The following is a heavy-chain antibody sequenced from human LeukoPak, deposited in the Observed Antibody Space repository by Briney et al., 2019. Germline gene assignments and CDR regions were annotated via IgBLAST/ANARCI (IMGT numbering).Heavy chain of an antibody. Sequence: SETLSLTCGVSGGSDINTSWWTWVRQPPGKGLEWIGEVHLDGRTNYNPSLESRLTMSVDVSENQVSLKLTSVTAADTAVYYCAREGGFYRPLDYSGQGTLVTVSS. J-gene: IGHJ4*02. CDR3: AREGGFYRPLDY. D-gene: IGHD3-3*01. V-gene: IGHV4-4*02. CDR1: GGSDINTSW. CDR2: VHLDGRT.